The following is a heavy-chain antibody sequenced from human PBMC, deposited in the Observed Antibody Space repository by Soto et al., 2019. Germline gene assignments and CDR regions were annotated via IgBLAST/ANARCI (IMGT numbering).Heavy chain of an antibody. CDR2: IIPIFGTA. V-gene: IGHV1-69*12. Sequence: QVQLVQSGAEVKKPGSSVKVSCKASGGTFSSYAISWVRQAPGQGLEWMGGIIPIFGTANYAQKFQGRVTITADASTSTAYRELSSLRSEDTAVYYCARESRYCSGGSCYFLPGIDYWGQGTLVTVSS. J-gene: IGHJ4*02. CDR3: ARESRYCSGGSCYFLPGIDY. D-gene: IGHD2-15*01. CDR1: GGTFSSYA.